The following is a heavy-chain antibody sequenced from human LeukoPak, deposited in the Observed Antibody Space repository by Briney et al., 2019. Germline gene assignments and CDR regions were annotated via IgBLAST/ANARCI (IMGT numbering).Heavy chain of an antibody. CDR3: ATRTTHYYDSSHHAFDI. Sequence: SVTVSCKASGYTFTGYYMHWVRQAPGQGLEWMGGIIPIFGTANYAQKFQGRVTITADESTSTAYMELSSLRSEDTAVYYCATRTTHYYDSSHHAFDIWGQGTMVTVSS. V-gene: IGHV1-69*13. D-gene: IGHD3-22*01. CDR1: GYTFTGYY. CDR2: IIPIFGTA. J-gene: IGHJ3*02.